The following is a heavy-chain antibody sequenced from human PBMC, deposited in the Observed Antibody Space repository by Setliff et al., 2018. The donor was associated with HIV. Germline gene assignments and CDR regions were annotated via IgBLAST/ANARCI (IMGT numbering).Heavy chain of an antibody. J-gene: IGHJ4*02. V-gene: IGHV4-39*07. CDR2: IYYSGST. D-gene: IGHD3-16*01. Sequence: SETLSLTCTVSGGSISSSSYYRGWIRQPPGKGLEWIGSIYYSGSTYYNPSLKSRVTISVDTSKNQFSLKLSSVTAADTAVYYCAREGDVWENYFDYWGQGTLVTVSS. CDR1: GGSISSSSYY. CDR3: AREGDVWENYFDY.